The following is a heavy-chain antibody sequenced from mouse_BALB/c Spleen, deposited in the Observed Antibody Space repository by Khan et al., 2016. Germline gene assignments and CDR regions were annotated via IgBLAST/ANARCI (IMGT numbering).Heavy chain of an antibody. V-gene: IGHV9-3-1*01. Sequence: QIQLVQSGPELKKPGETVKISCKASGYTFTNFGINWVRQAPGKGLEWMDWINTNTGETTYADDFKGRFAFSLETSARTADLQINSLKDEDTATCCCARGITTVIATGRHYWGRGTTLTVAS. J-gene: IGHJ2*01. CDR1: GYTFTNFG. D-gene: IGHD1-1*01. CDR3: ARGITTVIATGRHY. CDR2: INTNTGET.